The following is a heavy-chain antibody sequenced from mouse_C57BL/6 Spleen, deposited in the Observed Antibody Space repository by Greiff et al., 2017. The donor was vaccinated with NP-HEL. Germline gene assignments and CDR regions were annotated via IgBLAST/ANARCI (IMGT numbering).Heavy chain of an antibody. CDR3: TRELWFQGYFDV. CDR1: GFTFSSYA. J-gene: IGHJ1*03. V-gene: IGHV5-9-1*02. D-gene: IGHD2-2*01. CDR2: ISSGGDYI. Sequence: EVKVVESGEGLVKPGGSLKLSCAASGFTFSSYAMSWVRQTPEKRLEWVAYISSGGDYIYYADTVKGRFTISRDNARNTLYLQMSSLKSEDTAMYYCTRELWFQGYFDVWGTGTTVTVSS.